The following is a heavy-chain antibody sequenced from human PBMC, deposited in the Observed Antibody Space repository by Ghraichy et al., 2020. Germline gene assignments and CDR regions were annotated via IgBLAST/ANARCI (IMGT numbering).Heavy chain of an antibody. Sequence: SQTLSLTCAVYGGSFSGYYWSWIRQPPGKGLEWIGEINHSGSTNYNPSLKSRVTISVDTSKNQFSLKLSSVTAADTAVYYCARGGRYFDWLLPYYYYGMDVWGQGTTVTVSS. D-gene: IGHD3-9*01. CDR2: INHSGST. CDR3: ARGGRYFDWLLPYYYYGMDV. J-gene: IGHJ6*02. CDR1: GGSFSGYY. V-gene: IGHV4-34*01.